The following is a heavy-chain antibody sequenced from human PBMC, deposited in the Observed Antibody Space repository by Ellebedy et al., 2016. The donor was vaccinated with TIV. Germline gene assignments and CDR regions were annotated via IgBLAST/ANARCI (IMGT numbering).Heavy chain of an antibody. CDR3: ATDLRYCTDGVCFKRHDAFDI. J-gene: IGHJ3*02. V-gene: IGHV1-24*01. CDR2: FDPEDGEA. Sequence: AASVKVSCKVSGYTFSELSMHWVRQPPGKGLEWMGGFDPEDGEAIYAQKFQGRVNMTEDTSTDTAYMALSSLRSEDTAVYYCATDLRYCTDGVCFKRHDAFDIWGQGTMVTVSS. CDR1: GYTFSELS. D-gene: IGHD2-8*01.